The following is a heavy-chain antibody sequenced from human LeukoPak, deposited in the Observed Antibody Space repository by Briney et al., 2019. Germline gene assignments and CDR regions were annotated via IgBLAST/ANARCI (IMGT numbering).Heavy chain of an antibody. CDR2: ISSSSSTV. J-gene: IGHJ4*02. Sequence: PGGSLRLSCAASGFTFSSYSMNWVRQAPGKGLEWVSYISSSSSTVYYADSVKGRFTISRDNAKNSLYLQMNSLRAEDTAVYYCARDPSRLPSGAMRGVQGTLVTVSS. D-gene: IGHD3-16*01. CDR1: GFTFSSYS. CDR3: ARDPSRLPSGAMR. V-gene: IGHV3-48*01.